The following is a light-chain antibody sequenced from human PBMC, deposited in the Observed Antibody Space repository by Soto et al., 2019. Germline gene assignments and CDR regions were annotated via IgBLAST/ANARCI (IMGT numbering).Light chain of an antibody. V-gene: IGKV1-27*01. Sequence: SSRWGRVGNWVVTQSREKKVIGNYLAWYQQKPGKVPKILIYGAYTLQSGVPSRFSGSGSGTDFTLTISSLQPEDVAIYYCQKYNSGLITFGQGTRLEIK. CDR2: GAY. CDR1: KVIGNY. J-gene: IGKJ5*01. CDR3: QKYNSGLIT.